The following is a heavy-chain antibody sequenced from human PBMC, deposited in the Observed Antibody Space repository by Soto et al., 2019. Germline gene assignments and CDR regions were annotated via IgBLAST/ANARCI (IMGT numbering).Heavy chain of an antibody. D-gene: IGHD2-21*01. CDR3: AGIGEDVYYGMDV. J-gene: IGHJ6*02. Sequence: TPFLTCSVSGGSMRSYYWKWLRQPAGKGLGWIGRIYSRGDTNYNPSVRSRVTMSVDTSKNEFSLRLNSVTAADTAVYYCAGIGEDVYYGMDVWGQGTTVTVSS. V-gene: IGHV4-4*07. CDR1: GGSMRSYY. CDR2: IYSRGDT.